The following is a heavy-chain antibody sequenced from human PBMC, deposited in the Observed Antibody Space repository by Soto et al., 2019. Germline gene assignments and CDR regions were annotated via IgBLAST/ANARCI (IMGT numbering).Heavy chain of an antibody. CDR2: ISSSSTYI. CDR3: ARTIYCSGSTCYNNWFDP. J-gene: IGHJ5*02. D-gene: IGHD2-15*01. CDR1: GFTFSSYS. V-gene: IGHV3-21*01. Sequence: EVQLVESGGGLVKPGGSLRLSCAASGFTFSSYSMNWVRQAPGKGLECVASISSSSTYIYYADSVKGRFSISRDNAKNSLYLQMNSLRAEDTALYYCARTIYCSGSTCYNNWFDPWGQGTLVTVSS.